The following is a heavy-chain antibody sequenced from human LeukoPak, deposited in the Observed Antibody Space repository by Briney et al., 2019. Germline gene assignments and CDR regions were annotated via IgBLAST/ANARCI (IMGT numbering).Heavy chain of an antibody. CDR1: GFPFSHYY. Sequence: GGSLRLSCAASGFPFSHYYMSCIRQSPGKALEWVSYISRRGSTIYYADSVKGRFTISRHNAKNSLYLQMNSLRAEDTAVYYCARRGRAMEIDYWGQGTLVIVSS. J-gene: IGHJ4*02. D-gene: IGHD5-18*01. CDR3: ARRGRAMEIDY. CDR2: ISRRGSTI. V-gene: IGHV3-11*01.